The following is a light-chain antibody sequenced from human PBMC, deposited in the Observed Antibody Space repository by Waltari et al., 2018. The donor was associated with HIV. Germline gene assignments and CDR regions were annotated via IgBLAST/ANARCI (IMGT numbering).Light chain of an antibody. Sequence: QSALTQPPSASGPPGQSVTISSTGTPSDIGRYDFVSWYHLQPDKGPKLITYEVTNRPSGVPDRFSGSKSDNTASLTVSGLQTDDEADYYCSSYAANNSFVRFGGGTRLTVL. CDR1: PSDIGRYDF. V-gene: IGLV2-8*01. CDR3: SSYAANNSFVR. J-gene: IGLJ2*01. CDR2: EVT.